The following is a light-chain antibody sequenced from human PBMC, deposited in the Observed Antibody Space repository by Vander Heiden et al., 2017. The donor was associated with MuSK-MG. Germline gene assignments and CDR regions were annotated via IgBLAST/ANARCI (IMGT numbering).Light chain of an antibody. CDR1: QSVSSTY. CDR3: QQYGNSPST. CDR2: GAS. J-gene: IGKJ2*01. V-gene: IGKV3-20*01. Sequence: EIVLTQSPGTLSFSPGESATLSCRASQSVSSTYLAWYQQKPGQAPRLLIYGASTRATGIPDRFSGSGSGTDFTLTITRLEPEDFAVYYCQQYGNSPSTFGQGTKMEIK.